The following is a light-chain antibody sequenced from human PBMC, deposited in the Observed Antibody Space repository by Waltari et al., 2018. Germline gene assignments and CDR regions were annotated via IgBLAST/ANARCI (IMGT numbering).Light chain of an antibody. CDR1: GLRTFY. CDR2: DGD. Sequence: SSEMTQDPAVSVALGQTVTITCQGGGLRTFYANWYQPKSGQAPLLVIYDGDNRPSGIPDRFSGSRSGNTASLTISGAQAEDEADYYCNTRDISGDHLVFGSGTKVTVL. CDR3: NTRDISGDHLV. V-gene: IGLV3-19*01. J-gene: IGLJ1*01.